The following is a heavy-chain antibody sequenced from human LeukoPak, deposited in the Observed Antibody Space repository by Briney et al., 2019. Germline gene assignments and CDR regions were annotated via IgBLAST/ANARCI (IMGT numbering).Heavy chain of an antibody. J-gene: IGHJ4*02. D-gene: IGHD4-17*01. Sequence: PGGSLRLSCAASGFTFSSFTMNWVRQAPGKGLEWVSSISSTSTYIHYADSVKGRFTISRDNAKNSLYLQMNSLRAEDTAVYYCARILYGDYVDYWGQGTLVTVSS. V-gene: IGHV3-21*01. CDR2: ISSTSTYI. CDR1: GFTFSSFT. CDR3: ARILYGDYVDY.